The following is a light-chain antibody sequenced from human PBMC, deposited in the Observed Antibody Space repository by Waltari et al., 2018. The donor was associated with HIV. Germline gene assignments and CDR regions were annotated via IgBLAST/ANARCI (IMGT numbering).Light chain of an antibody. CDR2: LGS. CDR1: QSLLHSNGYNY. V-gene: IGKV2-28*01. J-gene: IGKJ1*01. CDR3: MQALQTPRT. Sequence: DIVMTQSPLSLPVTPGEPASISCRSSQSLLHSNGYNYFDWYLQKPGQSPQLLISLGSTRASGVPDRFSGSGSGTDFTLKISRVEAEDVGIYYCMQALQTPRTFGQGTKVEI.